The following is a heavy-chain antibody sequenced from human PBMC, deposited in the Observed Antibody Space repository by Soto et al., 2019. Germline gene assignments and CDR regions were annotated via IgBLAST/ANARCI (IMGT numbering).Heavy chain of an antibody. CDR2: VSGRDTYT. CDR3: AKDSLPGIAASGTVY. D-gene: IGHD6-13*01. Sequence: GWSLRLSCVSSVFTFINYAMSWVRQLPGKGLEWVAVVSGRDTYTEYAESVKGRFTISRDNSRNTLYLQMNSLRVEDTALYYCAKDSLPGIAASGTVYWGQGTLVTVSS. V-gene: IGHV3-23*01. J-gene: IGHJ4*02. CDR1: VFTFINYA.